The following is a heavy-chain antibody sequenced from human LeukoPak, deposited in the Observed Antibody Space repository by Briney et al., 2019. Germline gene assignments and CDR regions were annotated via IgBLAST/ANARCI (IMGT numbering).Heavy chain of an antibody. CDR2: ISTSSSYI. V-gene: IGHV3-21*01. CDR1: GFTFSSYT. Sequence: GGSLRLSCAASGFTFSSYTMNWVRQAPGKGLEWVSSISTSSSYIYYADSVKGRFTISRDNAKNSLFLQMNSLRAEDTAIYYCARVRYYDSSGPTGPFDYWGQGNLVTVSS. D-gene: IGHD3-22*01. CDR3: ARVRYYDSSGPTGPFDY. J-gene: IGHJ4*02.